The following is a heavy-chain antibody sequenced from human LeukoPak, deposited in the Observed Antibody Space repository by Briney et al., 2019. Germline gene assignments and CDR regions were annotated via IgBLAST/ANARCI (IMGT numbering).Heavy chain of an antibody. CDR2: MFYSGST. J-gene: IGHJ3*01. V-gene: IGHV4-39*01. Sequence: PSETLSLTCSASGGSMKTPSHYWDWIRQSPGKGLEWIGSMFYSGSTYFNPSLRRRVTISGDTSTNQISLSLTSVTAADTAVYYCARRNTEVPDTLPLNAFDVWGQGANVIVSS. CDR3: ARRNTEVPDTLPLNAFDV. CDR1: GGSMKTPSHY. D-gene: IGHD1/OR15-1a*01.